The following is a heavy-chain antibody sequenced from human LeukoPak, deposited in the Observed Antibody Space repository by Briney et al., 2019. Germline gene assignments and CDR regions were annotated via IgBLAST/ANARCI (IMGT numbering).Heavy chain of an antibody. J-gene: IGHJ3*02. CDR1: GFTFSSYA. D-gene: IGHD3-3*01. Sequence: GGSLRLSCAASGFTFSSYAMHWVRQAPGKGLEWVAVISYDGSNKYYADSVKGRFTISRDNSKNTLYLQMNSLRAEDTAVYYCASRITIHSPDAFDIWGQGTMVTVSS. V-gene: IGHV3-30-3*01. CDR3: ASRITIHSPDAFDI. CDR2: ISYDGSNK.